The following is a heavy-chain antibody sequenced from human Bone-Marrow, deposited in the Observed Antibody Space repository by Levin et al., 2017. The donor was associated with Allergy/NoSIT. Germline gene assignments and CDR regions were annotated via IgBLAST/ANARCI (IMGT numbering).Heavy chain of an antibody. V-gene: IGHV4-39*01. Sequence: SCTVSGGSISSSRYYWGWIRQPPGKGLEWTGNIYYSGYTYYNPSLKSRLTISVDTSKSEFSLRLTSVTAADTAVYYCARLSSSTWDFDYWGQGVLVTVSS. D-gene: IGHD6-13*01. CDR1: GGSISSSRYY. J-gene: IGHJ4*02. CDR2: IYYSGYT. CDR3: ARLSSSTWDFDY.